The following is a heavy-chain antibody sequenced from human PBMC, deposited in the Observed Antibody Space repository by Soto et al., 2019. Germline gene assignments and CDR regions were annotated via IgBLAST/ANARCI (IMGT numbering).Heavy chain of an antibody. V-gene: IGHV4-59*01. D-gene: IGHD5-12*01. CDR3: ARDDSGYGDYFDY. CDR1: GGSISSYY. J-gene: IGHJ4*02. CDR2: IYYSGST. Sequence: SETLSLTCTVSGGSISSYYWSWIRQPPGKGLEWIGYIYYSGSTNYNPSLKSRVTMSVDTSKNQFSLKLSSVTAADTAVYYCARDDSGYGDYFDYWGQGTLVTVSS.